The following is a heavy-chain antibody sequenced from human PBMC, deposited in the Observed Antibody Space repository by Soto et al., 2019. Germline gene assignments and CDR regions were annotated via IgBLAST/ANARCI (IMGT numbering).Heavy chain of an antibody. CDR1: GFTFSSYS. J-gene: IGHJ4*02. D-gene: IGHD3-10*01. CDR3: AKEGALGLYYFDY. Sequence: GGSLRLSCAASGFTFSSYSMNWVRQAPGKGLEWVSTISASGSSTYYADSVKGRFTISRDNSKNTLYLQMNSLRPEDTAVYYCAKEGALGLYYFDYWGQGTLVTVSS. CDR2: ISASGSST. V-gene: IGHV3-23*01.